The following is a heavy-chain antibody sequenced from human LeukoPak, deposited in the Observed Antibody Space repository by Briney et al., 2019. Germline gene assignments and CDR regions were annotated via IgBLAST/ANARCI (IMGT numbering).Heavy chain of an antibody. J-gene: IGHJ4*02. CDR1: VFTFSNAR. V-gene: IGHV3-15*05. Sequence: GGSLRLSCAASVFTFSNARMSWIRQAPGKGLEWVSRFKSRTDGGTTDYAAPVKGRFTISRDDSKNTLYQQRNTLNTEDTAVYYRVQNELVGATYFDYWGQGTLVTVSS. CDR2: FKSRTDGGTT. CDR3: VQNELVGATYFDY. D-gene: IGHD1-26*01.